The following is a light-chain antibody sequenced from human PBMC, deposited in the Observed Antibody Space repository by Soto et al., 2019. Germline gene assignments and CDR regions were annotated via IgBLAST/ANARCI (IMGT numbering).Light chain of an antibody. Sequence: PPSASGTPGQIVTISCSGSNSNIGSNPVNWYTHVPRTAPKLLIYSNYQPPSGVPDRFSGFKSGTSASLDISGLQSEDVTIYYCAAWDDRLSGCVFGGATKLTVL. CDR3: AAWDDRLSGCV. CDR2: SNY. CDR1: NSNIGSNP. V-gene: IGLV1-44*01. J-gene: IGLJ3*02.